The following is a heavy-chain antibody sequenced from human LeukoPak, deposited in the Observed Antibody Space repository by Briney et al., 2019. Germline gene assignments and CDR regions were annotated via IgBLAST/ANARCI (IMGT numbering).Heavy chain of an antibody. V-gene: IGHV3-72*01. J-gene: IGHJ4*02. Sequence: PGGSLRLSCAASGFTFSSYAMSWVRQAPGKGLEWVGRTRNKANSYTTEYAASVKGRFTISRDDSKNSLYLQMNSLKTEDTAVYYCATPSSAGADYWGQGTLVTVSS. D-gene: IGHD6-13*01. CDR2: TRNKANSYTT. CDR3: ATPSSAGADY. CDR1: GFTFSSYA.